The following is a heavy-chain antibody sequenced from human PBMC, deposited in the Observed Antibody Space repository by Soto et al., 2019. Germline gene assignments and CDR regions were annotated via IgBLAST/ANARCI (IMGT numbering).Heavy chain of an antibody. D-gene: IGHD3-22*01. J-gene: IGHJ4*02. CDR3: ARDHYYDSSGYYYSGFDY. V-gene: IGHV1-2*04. CDR2: INPNSGGT. CDR1: GYTFTGYY. Sequence: ASVKVSCKASGYTFTGYYMRCVRQAPGQGLEWMGWINPNSGGTNYAQKFQGWVTMTRDTSISTAYMELSRLRSDDTAVYYCARDHYYDSSGYYYSGFDYWGQGTLVTVSS.